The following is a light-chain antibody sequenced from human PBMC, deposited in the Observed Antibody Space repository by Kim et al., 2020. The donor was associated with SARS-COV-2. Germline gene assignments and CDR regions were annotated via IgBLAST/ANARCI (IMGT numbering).Light chain of an antibody. V-gene: IGKV3-20*01. CDR1: QSVSSSY. CDR2: DAS. CDR3: EQYGSSPST. Sequence: EIVLTQSPGTLSLSPGERATLSCRASQSVSSSYLVWYQQKPGQAPRLLIYDASTRATGIPDRFSGSGSGTDFTLTISRLEPEDFAVYYCEQYGSSPSTFGQGTKLEI. J-gene: IGKJ2*01.